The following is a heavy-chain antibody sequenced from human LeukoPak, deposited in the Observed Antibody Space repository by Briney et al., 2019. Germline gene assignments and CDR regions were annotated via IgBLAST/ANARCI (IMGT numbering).Heavy chain of an antibody. J-gene: IGHJ4*02. D-gene: IGHD3-10*01. CDR1: GYTFTSYD. CDR3: ARGAILAGAGEDY. Sequence: ASVKVSCKASGYTFTSYDINWVRQATGQGLEWMGWMNPNSGNTGYAQKFQDRVTITRNTSISTAYMELSSLRSEDTAVYYCARGAILAGAGEDYWGQGTLVTVSS. CDR2: MNPNSGNT. V-gene: IGHV1-8*03.